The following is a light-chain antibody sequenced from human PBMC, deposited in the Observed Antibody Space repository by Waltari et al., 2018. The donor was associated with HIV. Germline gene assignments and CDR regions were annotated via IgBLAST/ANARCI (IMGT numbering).Light chain of an antibody. V-gene: IGLV2-11*01. CDR2: YVN. J-gene: IGLJ2*01. CDR3: CSYAGNYTLV. CDR1: SSDVGGYNY. Sequence: QSALTQPASVSGSPGQSITISCTGTSSDVGGYNYVSWYQRHPGKAPKLIIYYVNKRPSGVPDRFSGSKSGNTASLTISGLQAEDEADYYCCSYAGNYTLVFGGGTKLTVL.